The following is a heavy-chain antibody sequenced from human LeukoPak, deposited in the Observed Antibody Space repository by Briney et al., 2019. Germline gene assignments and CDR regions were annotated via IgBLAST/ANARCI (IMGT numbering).Heavy chain of an antibody. D-gene: IGHD4-17*01. Sequence: GGSLRLSCAASGFTFTSYWMHGVRQPPGKGLVWVSRVDHAGSGTAYADSVTGRFTISRDNAKNTVYLQMNSLRAEDTAVYYCATDLGWGQGTLVIVSS. V-gene: IGHV3-74*01. CDR2: VDHAGSGT. J-gene: IGHJ4*02. CDR3: ATDLG. CDR1: GFTFTSYW.